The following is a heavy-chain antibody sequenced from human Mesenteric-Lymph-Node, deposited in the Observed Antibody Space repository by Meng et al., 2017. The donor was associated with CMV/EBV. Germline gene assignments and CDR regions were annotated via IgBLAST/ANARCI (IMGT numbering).Heavy chain of an antibody. J-gene: IGHJ4*02. CDR2: FDPEDGET. D-gene: IGHD3-22*01. V-gene: IGHV1-24*01. CDR1: GYTLTELS. CDR3: ATSSYDSSGAIDY. Sequence: ASVKVSCKVSGYTLTELSMHWVRQAPGKGLEWMGGFDPEDGETIHAQKFQGRVTMTEDTSTDTAYMELSSLRSEDTAVYYCATSSYDSSGAIDYWGQGTLVTVSS.